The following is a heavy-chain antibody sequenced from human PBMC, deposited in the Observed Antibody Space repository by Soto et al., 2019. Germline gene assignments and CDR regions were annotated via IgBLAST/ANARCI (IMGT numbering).Heavy chain of an antibody. CDR3: AKDGGYAYYDSSGYYFVY. CDR2: ISGSGGST. D-gene: IGHD3-22*01. Sequence: EVQLLESGGGLVQPGGSLRLSCAASGFTFSSYAMSWVRQAPGKGLEWVSAISGSGGSTYYADSVKGRFTISRDNSKNTLYLQMNSLRAEDTAVYYCAKDGGYAYYDSSGYYFVYWGQGTLVTVSS. CDR1: GFTFSSYA. V-gene: IGHV3-23*01. J-gene: IGHJ4*02.